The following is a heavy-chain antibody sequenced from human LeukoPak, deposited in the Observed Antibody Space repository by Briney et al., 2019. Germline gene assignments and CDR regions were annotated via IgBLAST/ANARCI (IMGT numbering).Heavy chain of an antibody. V-gene: IGHV3-30*02. J-gene: IGHJ4*02. CDR2: IRYDGSNK. CDR3: AKDPLSSWYFDY. D-gene: IGHD6-13*01. CDR1: GFTFSSYG. Sequence: GGSLRLSCAASGFTFSSYGMHWVRQAPGKGLEWVAFIRYDGSNKYYADSVKGRFTISRDNSKNTLYLQMNSLRAEDTAVYYCAKDPLSSWYFDYWGQGTLVTVSS.